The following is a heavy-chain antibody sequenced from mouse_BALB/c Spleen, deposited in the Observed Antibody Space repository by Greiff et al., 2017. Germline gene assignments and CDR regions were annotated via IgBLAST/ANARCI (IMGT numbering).Heavy chain of an antibody. CDR2: IDPANGNT. J-gene: IGHJ4*01. CDR1: GFNIKDTY. CDR3: ARSAVRDAMDY. V-gene: IGHV14-3*02. Sequence: EVQLQQSGAELVKPGASVKLSCTASGFNIKDTYMHWVKQRPEQGLEWIGRIDPANGNTKYDPKFQGKATITADTSSNTAYLQLSSLTSEDTAVYYCARSAVRDAMDYWGQGTSVTVSS.